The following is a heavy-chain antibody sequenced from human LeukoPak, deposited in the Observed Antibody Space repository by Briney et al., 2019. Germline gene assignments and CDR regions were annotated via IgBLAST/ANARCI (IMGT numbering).Heavy chain of an antibody. V-gene: IGHV3-23*01. D-gene: IGHD4-11*01. J-gene: IGHJ3*02. CDR2: LSGSGIST. CDR1: GFTLSSYA. CDR3: AKTTTDYSNSDDAFDI. Sequence: GGSLRLSCAASGFTLSSYAMSWVRQAPGKGLEWVSALSGSGISTYYADSVKGRFTISRDNSKNTLYLQMNSLRAEDTAVYYCAKTTTDYSNSDDAFDIWGQGTMVTVSS.